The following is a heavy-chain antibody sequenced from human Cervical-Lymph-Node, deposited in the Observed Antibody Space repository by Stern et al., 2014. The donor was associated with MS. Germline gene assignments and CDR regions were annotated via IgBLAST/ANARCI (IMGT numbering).Heavy chain of an antibody. CDR2: MSFVGDNK. CDR1: GFSLSNSG. CDR3: MGVGDAMHV. Sequence: QVQLVESGGGVVQPGRSLTLSCAASGFSLSNSGMHWVRQAPGKGLEWVAVMSFVGDNKKYGDSVKGRFSISRDMANNTLFLQMNSLRPEDTAVYYCMGVGDAMHVWGQGTTVIVSS. J-gene: IGHJ6*02. V-gene: IGHV3-30*03.